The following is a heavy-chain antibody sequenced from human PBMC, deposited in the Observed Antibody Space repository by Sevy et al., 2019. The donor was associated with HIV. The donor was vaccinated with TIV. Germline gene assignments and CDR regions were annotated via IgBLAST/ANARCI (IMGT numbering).Heavy chain of an antibody. V-gene: IGHV3-7*01. CDR3: ASDRAAANWYDP. CDR1: GFTFSSYW. CDR2: IKHDGSEK. J-gene: IGHJ5*02. D-gene: IGHD6-13*01. Sequence: GVSLRLSCAASGFTFSSYWMTWVRQAPGQGLEWVANIKHDGSEKYYMGSVEGRFTIFRDIAKNSLFLQRNSLRADDTAIYYCASDRAAANWYDPWGQGTLVTVSS.